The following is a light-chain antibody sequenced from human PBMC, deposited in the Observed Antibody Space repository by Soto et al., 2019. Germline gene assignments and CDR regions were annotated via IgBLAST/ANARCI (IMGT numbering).Light chain of an antibody. CDR3: QQLNTYPPT. V-gene: IGKV1-9*01. CDR1: QGISSY. J-gene: IGKJ1*01. Sequence: IQLTQSPSSLAASVGARVTVTWRASQGISSYLAWYQQKAGKAPKLLIYAASTLRSGVPSRFSGSGSATDFTLTISSLQPDDFATYYCQQLNTYPPTFGQGTKVDIK. CDR2: AAS.